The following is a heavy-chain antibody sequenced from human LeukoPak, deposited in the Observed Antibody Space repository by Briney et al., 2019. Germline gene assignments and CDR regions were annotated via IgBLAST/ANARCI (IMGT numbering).Heavy chain of an antibody. Sequence: GGSLRLSCAASGFTVSSNYMSWVRQAPGKGLEWVSVIYSGGSTYYADSVKGRFTISRDNSKNTLYLQMNSLRAEDTAVYYCARSPLYDSSGYYYVPCFDPWGQGTLVTVSS. V-gene: IGHV3-66*01. CDR1: GFTVSSNY. CDR2: IYSGGST. CDR3: ARSPLYDSSGYYYVPCFDP. D-gene: IGHD3-22*01. J-gene: IGHJ5*02.